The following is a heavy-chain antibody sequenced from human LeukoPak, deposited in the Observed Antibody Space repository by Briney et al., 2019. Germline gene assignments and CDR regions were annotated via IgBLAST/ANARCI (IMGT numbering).Heavy chain of an antibody. J-gene: IGHJ4*02. Sequence: PGGSLRLSCAASGFIFSNYGMHWVRQAPGKRLEWVAVIWNDGSETFHADSVKGRFRIARDNSKNTLYLQMNSLRAEDTAVHFCARDMGRAWYGPPDYWGQGTLVTVSS. CDR2: IWNDGSET. CDR1: GFIFSNYG. CDR3: ARDMGRAWYGPPDY. V-gene: IGHV3-33*01. D-gene: IGHD6-13*01.